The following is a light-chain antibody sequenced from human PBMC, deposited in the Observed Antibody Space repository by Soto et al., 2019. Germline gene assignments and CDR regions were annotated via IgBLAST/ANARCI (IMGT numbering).Light chain of an antibody. J-gene: IGKJ1*01. CDR1: QSVSSSY. Sequence: EIVLTQSPGTLSLSPGERATLSCRASQSVSSSYLAWYQQKPGQAPRLRIYGASSRATGIPDRFSGSGSGTDFTLTIRRLEPEDFAMYYCQQYGSSQSFGQGTKVEIK. V-gene: IGKV3-20*01. CDR2: GAS. CDR3: QQYGSSQS.